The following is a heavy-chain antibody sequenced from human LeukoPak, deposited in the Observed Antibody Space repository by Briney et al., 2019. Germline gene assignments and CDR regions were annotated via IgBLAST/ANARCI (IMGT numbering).Heavy chain of an antibody. Sequence: GESLKISCKGSGYSFTSYWIGWVRQMPGKGLEWMGIIYPGDSDTRYSPSFQGQVTISADKSISTAYLQWSSLKASDTAMYYCARSGPQYYYDSSGQYYFDYWGQGTLVTVSS. CDR3: ARSGPQYYYDSSGQYYFDY. D-gene: IGHD3-22*01. CDR2: IYPGDSDT. J-gene: IGHJ4*02. V-gene: IGHV5-51*01. CDR1: GYSFTSYW.